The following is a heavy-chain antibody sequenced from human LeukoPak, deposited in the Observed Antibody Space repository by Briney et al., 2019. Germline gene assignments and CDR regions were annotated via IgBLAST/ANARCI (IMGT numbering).Heavy chain of an antibody. J-gene: IGHJ6*02. CDR1: GGSISSGGYY. CDR2: IYYSGST. CDR3: ARDSVTMVRGVIIPSPMDV. Sequence: SETLSLTCTVSGGSISSGGYYWSWIRQHPGKGLEWIGYIYYSGSTYYNPSLKSRVTISVDTSKNQFSLKLSPVTAADTAVYYCARDSVTMVRGVIIPSPMDVWGQGTTVTVSS. D-gene: IGHD3-10*01. V-gene: IGHV4-31*03.